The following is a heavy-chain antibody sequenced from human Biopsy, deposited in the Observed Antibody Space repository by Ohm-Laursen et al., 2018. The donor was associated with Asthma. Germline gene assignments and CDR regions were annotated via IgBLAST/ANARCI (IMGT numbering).Heavy chain of an antibody. Sequence: ASVKVSCKISGYSLTDLSMHWVRQAPGQGLEWMGGHDHEEGGTVNALRFQGRVTMTEDTSTDTAYMELSSLSSDDTAVYYCASDFPKDYVRYNFQFWGQGTLVTVSS. D-gene: IGHD4-17*01. CDR1: GYSLTDLS. V-gene: IGHV1-24*01. J-gene: IGHJ4*02. CDR3: ASDFPKDYVRYNFQF. CDR2: HDHEEGGT.